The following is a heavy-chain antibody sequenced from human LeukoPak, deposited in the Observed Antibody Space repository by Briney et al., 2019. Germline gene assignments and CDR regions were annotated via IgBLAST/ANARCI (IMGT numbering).Heavy chain of an antibody. CDR2: IVVGSGNT. J-gene: IGHJ4*02. V-gene: IGHV1-58*02. CDR3: AAIPYYDYGGICYFDY. D-gene: IGHD4/OR15-4a*01. Sequence: ASVKVSCKAPGFTFTSSAMQWVRQARGQRLEWIGWIVVGSGNTNYAQKFQERVTITRNMSTSTAYMELSSLRSEDTAVYYCAAIPYYDYGGICYFDYWGQGTLVTVSS. CDR1: GFTFTSSA.